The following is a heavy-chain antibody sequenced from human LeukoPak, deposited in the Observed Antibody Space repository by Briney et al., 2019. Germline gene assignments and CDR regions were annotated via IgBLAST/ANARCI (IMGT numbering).Heavy chain of an antibody. CDR1: GFTFSTYI. D-gene: IGHD2-2*01. CDR3: ARSPYCSSTSCYSPPVYYYYYMDV. J-gene: IGHJ6*03. V-gene: IGHV3-30-3*01. CDR2: VSDDGNNK. Sequence: PGRSLRLSCAASGFTFSTYIMHWVRQAPGKGLEWVAVVSDDGNNKYYADSVKGRFTISRDNSKNTLYLQMNSLRPEDTAVYYCARSPYCSSTSCYSPPVYYYYYMDVWGKGTTVTVSS.